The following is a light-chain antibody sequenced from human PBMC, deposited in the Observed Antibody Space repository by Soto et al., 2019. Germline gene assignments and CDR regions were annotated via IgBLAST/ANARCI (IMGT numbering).Light chain of an antibody. Sequence: QAVLTQPASVSGSPGQSITISCTGTSSDVGPYNYVSWYQQYPGKAPKVMISEVTNRPSGVSNRFSGSKSGNTASLTISGLQAEDEADYYCSSYTSSNTLVFGGGTKVTVL. CDR3: SSYTSSNTLV. CDR1: SSDVGPYNY. CDR2: EVT. J-gene: IGLJ2*01. V-gene: IGLV2-14*01.